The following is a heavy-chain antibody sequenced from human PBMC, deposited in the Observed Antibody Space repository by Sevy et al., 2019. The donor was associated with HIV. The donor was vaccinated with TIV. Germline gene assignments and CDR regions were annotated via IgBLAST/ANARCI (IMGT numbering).Heavy chain of an antibody. J-gene: IGHJ6*02. CDR2: IYYSGST. CDR1: GGSISSYY. D-gene: IGHD3-3*01. CDR3: ARDRGRYYDFWSGYYSPDGMDV. V-gene: IGHV4-59*01. Sequence: SETLSLTCTVSGGSISSYYWSWIRQPPGKGLEWIGYIYYSGSTNYNPSLKSRVTISVDTSKNQFSLKRSSVTAADTAVYYCARDRGRYYDFWSGYYSPDGMDVWGQGTTVTVSS.